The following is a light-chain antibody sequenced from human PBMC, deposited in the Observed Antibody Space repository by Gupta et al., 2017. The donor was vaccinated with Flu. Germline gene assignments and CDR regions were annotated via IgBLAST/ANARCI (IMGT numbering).Light chain of an antibody. Sequence: VTYSSSGSSANSGNNAVTWYQQHPGTAPKLIMYGINQRPSGVPDRFSGSQYGTTASLAICGLQSEDEADYYCGSWEDSLTGVFGTGTKVTVL. V-gene: IGLV1-44*01. CDR2: GIN. CDR3: GSWEDSLTGV. J-gene: IGLJ1*01. CDR1: SANSGNNA.